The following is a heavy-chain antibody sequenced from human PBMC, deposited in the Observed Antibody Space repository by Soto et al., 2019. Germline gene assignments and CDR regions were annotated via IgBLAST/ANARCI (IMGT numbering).Heavy chain of an antibody. CDR3: AKDTTYSGSYYSFIDY. CDR2: ISWNSGSI. Sequence: EVQLVESGGGLVQPGRSLRLSCAASGFTFDDYAMHWVRQAPGKGMEWVSGISWNSGSIGYADSVKGRFTISRDNAKNYLYLQMNSLRAEDTALYYCAKDTTYSGSYYSFIDYWGQGTLVTVSS. CDR1: GFTFDDYA. D-gene: IGHD1-26*01. J-gene: IGHJ4*02. V-gene: IGHV3-9*01.